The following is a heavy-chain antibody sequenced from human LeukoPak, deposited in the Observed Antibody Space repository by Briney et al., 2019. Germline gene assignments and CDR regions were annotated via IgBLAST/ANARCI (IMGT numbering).Heavy chain of an antibody. D-gene: IGHD3-10*01. CDR3: AKSHYGSGSYYNYYFDY. CDR1: GYTFTSYG. J-gene: IGHJ4*02. Sequence: ASVKVSCKASGYTFTSYGISWVRQAPGQGLEWMGWISAYNGNTNYAQKLQGRVTMTTDTSTSTAYMELRSLRSDDTAVYYYAKSHYGSGSYYNYYFDYWGQGTLVTVSS. CDR2: ISAYNGNT. V-gene: IGHV1-18*01.